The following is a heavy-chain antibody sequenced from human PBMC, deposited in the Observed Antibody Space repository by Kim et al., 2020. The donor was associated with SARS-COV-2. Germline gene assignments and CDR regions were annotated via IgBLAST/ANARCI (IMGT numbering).Heavy chain of an antibody. Sequence: GGSLRLSCAASGFTFSAYGMRWVRQAPGKGLEWVAAISHDGGNKYYADSVKGQFTISRDNSKNTLYLQMNSLRGDDMAVYYCAKDSTTMSVARIPDYFDFWGQGTLVTVSS. CDR1: GFTFSAYG. V-gene: IGHV3-30*18. CDR3: AKDSTTMSVARIPDYFDF. CDR2: ISHDGGNK. J-gene: IGHJ4*02. D-gene: IGHD5-12*01.